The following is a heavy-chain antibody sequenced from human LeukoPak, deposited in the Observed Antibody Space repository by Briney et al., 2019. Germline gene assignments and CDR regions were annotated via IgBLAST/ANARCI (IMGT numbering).Heavy chain of an antibody. Sequence: GGSLRLSCAASRFAFNTYAMHWVRQPLGKGPEWVAVISYDGSKKFYADAVKGRFTISRDNSKNTLFLEMNSLRAEDTAVYYCAKGAWLFDYWGQGTLVTASS. J-gene: IGHJ4*02. CDR2: ISYDGSKK. CDR1: RFAFNTYA. V-gene: IGHV3-30*04. CDR3: AKGAWLFDY. D-gene: IGHD5-24*01.